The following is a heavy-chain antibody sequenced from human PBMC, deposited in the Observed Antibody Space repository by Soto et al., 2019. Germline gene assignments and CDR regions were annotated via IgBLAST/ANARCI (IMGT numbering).Heavy chain of an antibody. V-gene: IGHV2-5*02. D-gene: IGHD3-10*01. Sequence: QVTLKESGPTLVEPSQTLTLTCTIFGLSLSTSGVSLAWIRQPPGKALEWLGLIYGDDTKRYSPSLRNRLTITRSTSENQVVLTMPNVDYVDTATYYCAHRYGSAGSYYFDFWGQGTLVTVSS. CDR1: GLSLSTSGVS. CDR2: IYGDDTK. CDR3: AHRYGSAGSYYFDF. J-gene: IGHJ4*02.